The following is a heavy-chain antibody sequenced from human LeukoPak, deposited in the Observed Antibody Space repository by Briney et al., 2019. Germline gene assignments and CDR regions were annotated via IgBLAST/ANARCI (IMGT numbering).Heavy chain of an antibody. D-gene: IGHD6-13*01. J-gene: IGHJ4*02. V-gene: IGHV4-39*01. CDR3: ASRVYSSSWYY. CDR1: GGSISSSSYY. Sequence: PSETLSLTCTVSGGSISSSSYYWCWIRQPPGKGLEWIGSIYYSGSTYYNPSLKSRVTISVDTSKNQFSLKLSSVTAADTAVYYCASRVYSSSWYYWGQGTLVTVSS. CDR2: IYYSGST.